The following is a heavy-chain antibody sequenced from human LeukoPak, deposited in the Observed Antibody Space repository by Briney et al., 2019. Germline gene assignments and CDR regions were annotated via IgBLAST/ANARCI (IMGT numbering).Heavy chain of an antibody. J-gene: IGHJ3*02. CDR1: GFTFTSSA. Sequence: GTSVKVSCKASGFTFTSSAMQWVRQARGQRLEWIGWIVVGSGNTNYAQKFQERVTITRDMSTSTAYMELSSLRSEDTAVYYCARDRTSLGYCSGGSCRYDAFDIWGQGTMVTVSS. V-gene: IGHV1-58*02. CDR2: IVVGSGNT. CDR3: ARDRTSLGYCSGGSCRYDAFDI. D-gene: IGHD2-15*01.